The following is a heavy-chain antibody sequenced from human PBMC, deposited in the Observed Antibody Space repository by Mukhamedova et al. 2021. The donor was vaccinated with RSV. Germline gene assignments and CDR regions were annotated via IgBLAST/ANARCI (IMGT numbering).Heavy chain of an antibody. J-gene: IGHJ4*02. V-gene: IGHV3-23*01. CDR3: AKAKFSGTSKTFDY. D-gene: IGHD1-26*01. Sequence: QSTWEGLEWVSAISGSDGRTYYADSVKGRFTISRDNSKNTLSLQMNSLRAEDTAVYYCAKAKFSGTSKTFDYWAREPWSPSPQ. CDR2: ISGSDGRT.